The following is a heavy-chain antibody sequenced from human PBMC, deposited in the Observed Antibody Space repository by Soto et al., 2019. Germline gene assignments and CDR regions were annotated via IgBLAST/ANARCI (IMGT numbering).Heavy chain of an antibody. J-gene: IGHJ4*02. CDR1: GGSISSYY. V-gene: IGHV4-59*01. CDR3: ARRGRDPQLRVFDY. CDR2: IYYSGST. Sequence: SETLSLTCTVSGGSISSYYWSWTRQPPGKGLEWIGYIYYSGSTNYNPSLKSRVTISVDTSKNQFSLKLSSVTAADTAVYYCARRGRDPQLRVFDYWGQGTLVTVSS. D-gene: IGHD6-6*01.